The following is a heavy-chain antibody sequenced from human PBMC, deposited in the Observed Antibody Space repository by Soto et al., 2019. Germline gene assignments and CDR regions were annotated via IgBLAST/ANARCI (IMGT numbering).Heavy chain of an antibody. D-gene: IGHD2-8*01. J-gene: IGHJ6*02. Sequence: EVQLVQSGAEVKKPGESLKISCKGSGYSFTSYWIGWVRQMPGKGLEWMGIIYPGDSDTRYSPSFQGQVTISADKSISTAYLQWSSLKASDTAMYYCARQIQTHCTNGVCYTDYYYGMDVWGQGTTVTVSS. CDR1: GYSFTSYW. CDR2: IYPGDSDT. CDR3: ARQIQTHCTNGVCYTDYYYGMDV. V-gene: IGHV5-51*01.